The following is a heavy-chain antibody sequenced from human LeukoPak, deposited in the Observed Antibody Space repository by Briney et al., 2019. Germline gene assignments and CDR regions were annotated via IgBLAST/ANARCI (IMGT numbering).Heavy chain of an antibody. CDR1: GYIFSSYA. J-gene: IGHJ4*02. CDR2: INTKTGRP. V-gene: IGHV7-4-1*02. Sequence: ASVKVSCKASGYIFSSYAMNWVRQAPGQGFEWMGWINTKTGRPTYAQGFTGRFVFSLDTSVTTAYLQIIGLKADDTAMYYCAREGRHYDSSVWGQGTLVTVSS. CDR3: AREGRHYDSSV. D-gene: IGHD3-22*01.